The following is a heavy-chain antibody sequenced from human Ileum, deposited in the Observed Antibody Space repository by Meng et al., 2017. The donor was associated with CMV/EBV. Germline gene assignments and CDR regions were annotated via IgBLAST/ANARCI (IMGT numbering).Heavy chain of an antibody. CDR3: ARSDVAAAGNYYGLDV. Sequence: ASVKVSCKASGYTFTGYYIHWMRRAPGHGLEWMGWVNPNTGDTNYAQKFQDRVTITRDTSITTAYMELSRLRCDDTAVYYCARSDVAAAGNYYGLDVWGQGTLVTVSS. D-gene: IGHD6-13*01. CDR2: VNPNTGDT. CDR1: GYTFTGYY. J-gene: IGHJ6*02. V-gene: IGHV1-2*02.